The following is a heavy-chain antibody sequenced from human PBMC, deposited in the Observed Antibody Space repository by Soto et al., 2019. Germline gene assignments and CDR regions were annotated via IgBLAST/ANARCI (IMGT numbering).Heavy chain of an antibody. V-gene: IGHV3-30*18. D-gene: IGHD2-15*01. CDR3: AKDRPDIVVVVAAHYGMDV. CDR1: GFTFSSYG. CDR2: ISYDGSNK. Sequence: GSLRLSCAASGFTFSSYGMHWVRQAPGKGLEWVAVISYDGSNKYYADSVKGRFTISRDNSKNTLYLQMNSLRAEDTAVYYCAKDRPDIVVVVAAHYGMDVWGQGTTVTVSS. J-gene: IGHJ6*02.